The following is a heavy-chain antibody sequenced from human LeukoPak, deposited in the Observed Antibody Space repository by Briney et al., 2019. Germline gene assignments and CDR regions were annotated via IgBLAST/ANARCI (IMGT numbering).Heavy chain of an antibody. CDR2: SIPIFGTA. Sequence: SVKVSCMASGGTFSSYAISWVRQAPGQGLEWMGGSIPIFGTANYAQKFQGRGTITTDESTSTAYMELSSLRSGDTAVYYWARNRARVGYCSGGSCYVNWFDPWGQGTLVTVSS. CDR3: ARNRARVGYCSGGSCYVNWFDP. V-gene: IGHV1-69*05. J-gene: IGHJ5*02. CDR1: GGTFSSYA. D-gene: IGHD2-15*01.